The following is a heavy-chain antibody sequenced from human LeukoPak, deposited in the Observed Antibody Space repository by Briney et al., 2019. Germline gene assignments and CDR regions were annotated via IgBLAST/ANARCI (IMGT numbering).Heavy chain of an antibody. V-gene: IGHV3-15*01. Sequence: PGGSLRLSCAASGFTFTNAWMSWVRQAPGKGLEWVGRIKSKTHGGTTDYAAPVKGRVTISRDHSKNTLYLQMNSLKTEDTAVYYCTTAGYSGYDWNYWGQGALVTVSS. CDR2: IKSKTHGGTT. D-gene: IGHD5-12*01. CDR3: TTAGYSGYDWNY. CDR1: GFTFTNAW. J-gene: IGHJ4*02.